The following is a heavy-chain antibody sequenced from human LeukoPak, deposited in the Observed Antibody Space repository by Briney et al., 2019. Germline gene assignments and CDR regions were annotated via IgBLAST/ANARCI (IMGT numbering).Heavy chain of an antibody. CDR3: AKDRAGTPWAD. CDR2: INPGGITT. D-gene: IGHD1-1*01. Sequence: QPGGSLRLSCAASGFTFTTYSMTWVRQAPGKGLEWVSTINPGGITTYNADSVKGRFTISRDNSKNTVSLQMDSLRADDTAVYYCAKDRAGTPWADWGQGTLVTVSS. V-gene: IGHV3-23*01. CDR1: GFTFTTYS. J-gene: IGHJ4*02.